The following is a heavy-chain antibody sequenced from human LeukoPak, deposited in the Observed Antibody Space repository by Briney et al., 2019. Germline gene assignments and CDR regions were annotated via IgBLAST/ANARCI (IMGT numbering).Heavy chain of an antibody. CDR2: INPNSGGT. CDR1: GYTFTGYY. CDR3: ARDDGDFQYSGYDHSDY. J-gene: IGHJ4*02. D-gene: IGHD5-12*01. V-gene: IGHV1-2*06. Sequence: ASVKVSCKASGYTFTGYYMHWVRQAPGQGLEWMGRINPNSGGTNYAQKFQGRVTMTRDTSISTAYMELSRLRSDDTAVYYCARDDGDFQYSGYDHSDYWGQGTLVTVSS.